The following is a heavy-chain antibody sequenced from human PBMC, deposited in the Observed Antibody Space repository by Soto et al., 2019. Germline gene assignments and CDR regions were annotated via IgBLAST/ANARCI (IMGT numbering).Heavy chain of an antibody. V-gene: IGHV4-59*01. J-gene: IGHJ3*02. CDR3: ARMTGRAFDI. CDR2: IYYSGST. CDR1: GGSISSFY. Sequence: SETLSLTGTVSGGSISSFYWSWIRQPPGKGLEWIGYIYYSGSTNYNPSLKSRVTISVDTSKNQFSLKLSPVTAADTAVYYCARMTGRAFDIWGQGTMVTVSS.